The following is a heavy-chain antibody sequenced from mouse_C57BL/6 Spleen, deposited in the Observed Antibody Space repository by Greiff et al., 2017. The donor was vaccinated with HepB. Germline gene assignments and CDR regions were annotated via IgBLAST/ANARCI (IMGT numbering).Heavy chain of an antibody. D-gene: IGHD1-1*01. Sequence: QVQLQQPGAELVRPGSSVKLSCKASGYTFTSYWMHWVKQRPIQGLEWIGNIDPSDSETHYNQKFKDKATLTVDKSSSTAYMQLSSLTSEDSEVYYCARDYYGSSLYYFDYWGQGTTLTVSS. CDR1: GYTFTSYW. J-gene: IGHJ2*01. CDR2: IDPSDSET. V-gene: IGHV1-52*01. CDR3: ARDYYGSSLYYFDY.